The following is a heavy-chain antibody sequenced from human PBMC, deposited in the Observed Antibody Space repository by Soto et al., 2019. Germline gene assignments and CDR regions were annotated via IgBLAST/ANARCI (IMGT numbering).Heavy chain of an antibody. Sequence: LSLTCSVSGGSVSSDSYYWSWIRQPPGAGLEWIGYIYFSGTTNYNPSLESRISILVDSSKNQFSLKLSSVTAADTTVYYCAISPDSGDYVDYRGQGTLVTVSS. CDR1: GGSVSSDSYY. V-gene: IGHV4-61*01. J-gene: IGHJ4*02. CDR3: AISPDSGDYVDY. D-gene: IGHD4-17*01. CDR2: IYFSGTT.